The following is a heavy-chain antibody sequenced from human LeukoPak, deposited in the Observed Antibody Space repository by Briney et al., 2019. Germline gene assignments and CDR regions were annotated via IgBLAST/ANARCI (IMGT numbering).Heavy chain of an antibody. CDR3: ARVSHQVRVVLSYPWYFDL. V-gene: IGHV4-61*01. J-gene: IGHJ2*01. D-gene: IGHD3-10*01. Sequence: PSETLSLTCSVSGGSISSGPYFWSWIRQPPGKGLEWIGYIYYSGSTNYNPSLKSRVTISVDTSKNQFSLKLSSVTAADTAVYYCARVSHQVRVVLSYPWYFDLWGRGTLVTVSS. CDR2: IYYSGST. CDR1: GGSISSGPYF.